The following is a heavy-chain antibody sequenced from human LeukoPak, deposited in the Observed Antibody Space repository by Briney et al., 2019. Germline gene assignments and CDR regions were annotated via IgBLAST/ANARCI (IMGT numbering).Heavy chain of an antibody. CDR2: ISGSGTTI. J-gene: IGHJ4*02. V-gene: IGHV3-48*01. D-gene: IGHD3-10*01. CDR1: GFSFSDYP. CDR3: ARTVDGVTGSDY. Sequence: GGSRRLSCAASGFSFSDYPMDWVRQAPGKGLEWLSYISGSGTTIFYAYSVKGRFTISRDNAKNSLFLQMNSLRVEDTAVYYCARTVDGVTGSDYWGQGTLVTVSS.